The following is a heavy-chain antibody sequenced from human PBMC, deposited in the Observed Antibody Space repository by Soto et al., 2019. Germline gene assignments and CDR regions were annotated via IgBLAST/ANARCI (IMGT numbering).Heavy chain of an antibody. V-gene: IGHV5-51*01. J-gene: IGHJ6*02. CDR1: GYSFTSYW. CDR3: ARPDCSGGSGYPGVGYYGMDV. CDR2: IYPGDSDT. Sequence: PGESLKISCKGSGYSFTSYWIGWVRQMPGKGLEWMGIIYPGDSDTRYSPSFQGQVTISADTSISTAYLQWSSLKASDTAMYYCARPDCSGGSGYPGVGYYGMDVWGQGTTVTVSS. D-gene: IGHD2-15*01.